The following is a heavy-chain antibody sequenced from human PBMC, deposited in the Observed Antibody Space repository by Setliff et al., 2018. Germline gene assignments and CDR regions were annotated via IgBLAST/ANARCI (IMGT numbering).Heavy chain of an antibody. V-gene: IGHV4-59*01. CDR2: IHYSGSP. CDR1: GGSISSYY. D-gene: IGHD3-9*01. Sequence: PSETLSLTCTVSGGSISSYYWNWIRQPPGKGLEWIGYIHYSGSPNYHPSLKSRVSTSVDTSQNQISLKLSSVTAADTAVYYCARPSKYYDILTGYYHNWFDPWGQGTLVTVSS. J-gene: IGHJ5*02. CDR3: ARPSKYYDILTGYYHNWFDP.